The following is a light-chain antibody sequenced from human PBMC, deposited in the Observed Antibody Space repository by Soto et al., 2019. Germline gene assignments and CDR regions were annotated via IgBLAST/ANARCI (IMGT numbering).Light chain of an antibody. CDR2: DAS. J-gene: IGKJ3*01. Sequence: DIQMTQSPSSLSASVGDTITITCRASQGISNSLNWYQVKPGEAPKLLIYDASNLATGVPSRFSGSGPGTHFTFTVSSLQTEDIATYYCHQYNNDPFTFGPGTNVDLK. CDR3: HQYNNDPFT. CDR1: QGISNS. V-gene: IGKV1-33*01.